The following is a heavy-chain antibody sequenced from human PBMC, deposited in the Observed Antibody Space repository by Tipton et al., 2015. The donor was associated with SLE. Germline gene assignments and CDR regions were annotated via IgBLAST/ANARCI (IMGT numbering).Heavy chain of an antibody. Sequence: GLVKPSGTLSLTCGVSGGSITSNKWWTWVRQPPGKGLEYIGEIHHRGSTNYKSSLRGRVTISVDKFKNQFSLKRTSVTAADTAVYYCARWIPLTGINVWGQGATVTVSS. CDR2: IHHRGST. CDR1: GGSITSNKW. CDR3: ARWIPLTGINV. J-gene: IGHJ6*02. D-gene: IGHD5-18*01. V-gene: IGHV4-4*02.